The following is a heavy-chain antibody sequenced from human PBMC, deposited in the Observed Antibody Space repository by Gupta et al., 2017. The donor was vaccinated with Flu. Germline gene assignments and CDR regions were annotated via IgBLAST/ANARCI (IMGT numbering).Heavy chain of an antibody. CDR2: IRSKVNNYAT. V-gene: IGHV3-73*01. J-gene: IGHJ5*02. CDR1: ALIFRDGG. CDR3: TTDYRFHGFDP. Sequence: EVQLVESGGGLVQPGGSLKLSCATSALIFRDGGIHWVRQASGKGLEWVGRIRSKVNNYATTYAESVKGRFTISRDDSKGTTFLQMNSLKTEDTAVYYCTTDYRFHGFDPWGQGTLVTVSS. D-gene: IGHD3-10*01.